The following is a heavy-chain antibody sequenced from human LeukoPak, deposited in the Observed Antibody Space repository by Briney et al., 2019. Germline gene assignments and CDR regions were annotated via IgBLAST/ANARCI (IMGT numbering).Heavy chain of an antibody. D-gene: IGHD6-13*01. J-gene: IGHJ4*02. V-gene: IGHV3-64*01. CDR2: ISSNGGAT. Sequence: PGGSLRLSCAASGFTFSTYAMHWVREAPGKGLEYVSAISSNGGATYYGNSVKGRFTISRDNSKNTLYLQMGSLRAEDMAVYYCAREGAAASVDYWGQGTLVTVSS. CDR3: AREGAAASVDY. CDR1: GFTFSTYA.